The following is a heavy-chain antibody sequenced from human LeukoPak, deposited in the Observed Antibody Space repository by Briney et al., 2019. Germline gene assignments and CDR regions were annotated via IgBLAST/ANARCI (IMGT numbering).Heavy chain of an antibody. CDR3: AREDSSSSGAFDI. V-gene: IGHV1-2*02. CDR1: GYTFTGYY. J-gene: IGHJ3*02. D-gene: IGHD6-6*01. Sequence: ASVKVSCKASGYTFTGYYMHWVRQAPGQGLEWMGWINPNSGGTNYAQKFQGRVTMTRDTSISTAYMELSRLRSDDTAVYCCAREDSSSSGAFDIWGQGTMVTVSS. CDR2: INPNSGGT.